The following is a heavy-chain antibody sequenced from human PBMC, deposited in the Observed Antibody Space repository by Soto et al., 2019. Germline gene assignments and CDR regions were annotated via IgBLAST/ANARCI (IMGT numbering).Heavy chain of an antibody. CDR3: ARLRVVPAAPYYYGMDV. CDR2: IYPGDSDT. J-gene: IGHJ6*02. D-gene: IGHD2-2*01. Sequence: PGESLKISCQGSGYSFTSYWIGWVRQMPGKGLEWMGIIYPGDSDTRYSPSFQGQVTISADKSISTAYLQWSSLKASDTAMYYCARLRVVPAAPYYYGMDVWGQGTTVTVSS. V-gene: IGHV5-51*01. CDR1: GYSFTSYW.